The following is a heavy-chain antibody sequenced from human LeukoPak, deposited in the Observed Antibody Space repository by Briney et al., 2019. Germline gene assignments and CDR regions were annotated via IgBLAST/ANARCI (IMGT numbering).Heavy chain of an antibody. CDR2: INPSGGST. CDR1: GYTFTSYY. V-gene: IGHV1-46*01. CDR3: ARVGLAAAGQDY. Sequence: GASVTVSCKASGYTFTSYYMHWVRQVPGQGLEWMGIINPSGGSTSYAQKFQGRVTMTRDTSTSTVYMELSSLRSEDTAVYYCARVGLAAAGQDYWGQGTLVTVSS. J-gene: IGHJ4*02. D-gene: IGHD6-13*01.